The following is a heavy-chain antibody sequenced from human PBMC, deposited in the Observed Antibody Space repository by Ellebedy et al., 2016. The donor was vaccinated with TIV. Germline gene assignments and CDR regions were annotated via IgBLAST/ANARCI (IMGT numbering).Heavy chain of an antibody. Sequence: MPSETLSLTCTVSGGSISRFYWSWIRQPPGKGLEWIGHIYYTGRTNYNSSLKTRVSISVETSKNQISLKLNSVTAADTAVYYCARHRPGGDYPLFLDSWGRGTLVTVSS. CDR3: ARHRPGGDYPLFLDS. D-gene: IGHD4-17*01. CDR1: GGSISRFY. J-gene: IGHJ4*02. CDR2: IYYTGRT. V-gene: IGHV4-59*08.